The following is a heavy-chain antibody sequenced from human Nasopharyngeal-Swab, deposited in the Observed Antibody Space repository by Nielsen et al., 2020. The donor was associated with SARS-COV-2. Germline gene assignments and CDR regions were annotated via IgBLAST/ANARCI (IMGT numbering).Heavy chain of an antibody. V-gene: IGHV3-21*05. CDR2: ISVSGGDI. Sequence: GGSLRLSCAASGFIFNNYAINWVRQAPGKGLEWVSHISVSGGDIHYGDSVKGRFTISRDNAKKSVYLQMNSLRAEDTAVYYCARRNDFGGPHQYFFEYWGQETLVTVSS. CDR1: GFIFNNYA. D-gene: IGHD3-3*01. J-gene: IGHJ4*02. CDR3: ARRNDFGGPHQYFFEY.